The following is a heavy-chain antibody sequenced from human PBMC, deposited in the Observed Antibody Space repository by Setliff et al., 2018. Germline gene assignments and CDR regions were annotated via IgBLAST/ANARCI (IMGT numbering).Heavy chain of an antibody. CDR2: IYTDGTT. Sequence: SETLSLTCTVSGASLRSGSNYWGWFRQPAGKGLEWVGRIYTDGTTNYNPPLKSRVSISADTSMNHFSLRMTSVSAADTAVYYCAKEHVVISFVTNTHHHYGMDVWGQGTTVTVSS. CDR3: AKEHVVISFVTNTHHHYGMDV. J-gene: IGHJ6*02. CDR1: GASLRSGSNY. V-gene: IGHV4-61*02. D-gene: IGHD2-8*01.